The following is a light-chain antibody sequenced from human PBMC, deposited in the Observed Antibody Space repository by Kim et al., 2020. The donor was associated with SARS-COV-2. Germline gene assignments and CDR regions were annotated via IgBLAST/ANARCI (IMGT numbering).Light chain of an antibody. J-gene: IGKJ1*01. V-gene: IGKV1-39*01. CDR1: QSISNS. CDR3: QQTYSTPRT. CDR2: AAS. Sequence: DIQMTQSPSSLSASVGDRVTITCRASQSISNSLNWYHQTPGTAPKLLIYAASSLQSEVPSRFSGSGSGTDFTLTISSLQPEDFATYSCQQTYSTPRTFGQGTKVDIK.